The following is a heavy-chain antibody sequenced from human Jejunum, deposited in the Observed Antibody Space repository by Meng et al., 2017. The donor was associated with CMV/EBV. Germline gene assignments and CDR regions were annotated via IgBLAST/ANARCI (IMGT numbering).Heavy chain of an antibody. CDR3: AREVGGPARYFDY. D-gene: IGHD3-10*01. J-gene: IGHJ4*02. CDR2: ISSGGSTI. Sequence: SGFTFSSYEMNWVRQAPGKGLEWVSYISSGGSTIYYADSVKGRFTISRDNAKNSLYLQMNSLRAEDTAVYYCAREVGGPARYFDYWGQGTLVTVSS. CDR1: GFTFSSYE. V-gene: IGHV3-48*03.